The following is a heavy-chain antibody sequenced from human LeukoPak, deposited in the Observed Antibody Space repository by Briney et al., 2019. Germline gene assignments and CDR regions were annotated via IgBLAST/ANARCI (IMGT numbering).Heavy chain of an antibody. Sequence: ASVKVSCKASGYTFTSYPMHWVRQAPGQRLEWMGWINTGSGDTKYSQKFQGRVTITRDTSASAAYMELSSLRSEDTAVYYCARVGLRSYFDYWGQGTLVTVSS. CDR1: GYTFTSYP. D-gene: IGHD4-17*01. CDR2: INTGSGDT. V-gene: IGHV1-3*04. CDR3: ARVGLRSYFDY. J-gene: IGHJ4*02.